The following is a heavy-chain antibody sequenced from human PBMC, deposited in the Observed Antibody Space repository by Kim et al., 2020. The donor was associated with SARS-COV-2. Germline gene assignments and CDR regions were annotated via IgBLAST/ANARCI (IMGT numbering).Heavy chain of an antibody. CDR1: GFTFRSYV. CDR3: AKVKDPFSMVRGAPLDY. D-gene: IGHD3-10*01. J-gene: IGHJ4*02. CDR2: IWSDGTNK. V-gene: IGHV3-33*06. Sequence: GGSLRLSCAASGFTFRSYVMHWVRQAPGKGLEWVALIWSDGTNKYTADSVKDRFTISRDNVKNTLYLQVNSLRAEDTAVYYCAKVKDPFSMVRGAPLDYWGQGTLVTVSS.